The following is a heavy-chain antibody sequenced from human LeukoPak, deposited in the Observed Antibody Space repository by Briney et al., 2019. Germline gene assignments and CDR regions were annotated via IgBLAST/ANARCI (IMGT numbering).Heavy chain of an antibody. J-gene: IGHJ3*02. Sequence: PSETLSLTCTVSGGSISSYYWSWIRQPPGKGLEWIGYIYYSGSTNYNPSLKSRVTISVDTSKNQFSLKLSSVTAADTAVYYCARDVAGAFDIWGQGTMVTVSS. CDR2: IYYSGST. D-gene: IGHD6-13*01. V-gene: IGHV4-59*01. CDR3: ARDVAGAFDI. CDR1: GGSISSYY.